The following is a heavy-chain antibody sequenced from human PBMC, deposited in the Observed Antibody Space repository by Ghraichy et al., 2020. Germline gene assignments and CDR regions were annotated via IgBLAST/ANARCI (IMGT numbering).Heavy chain of an antibody. J-gene: IGHJ6*02. CDR3: ARSLANRYYFYGMDF. CDR1: GFTFSSHS. V-gene: IGHV3-48*02. CDR2: IGSRSSNI. Sequence: GESLNISCAASGFTFSSHSMNWVRQAPGKGLEWVSYIGSRSSNIYYADSVEGRFTISRDNAKKSLYLQMDRLTDEDTGVYYCARSLANRYYFYGMDFWGQGTTVTVSS.